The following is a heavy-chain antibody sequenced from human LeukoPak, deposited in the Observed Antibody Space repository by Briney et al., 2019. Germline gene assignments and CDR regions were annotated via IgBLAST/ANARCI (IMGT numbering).Heavy chain of an antibody. CDR3: ARGSRYGSNWAY. CDR2: IKPDGNEK. V-gene: IGHV3-7*04. CDR1: GFTFSSYW. Sequence: SGGSLRLSCAASGFTFSSYWMSWVRQAPGKGLEWVANIKPDGNEKYYVDSVKGRFTISRDNAKNSLYLQMNSLRAEDTAVYYCARGSRYGSNWAYWGQGTLVTVSS. D-gene: IGHD6-13*01. J-gene: IGHJ4*02.